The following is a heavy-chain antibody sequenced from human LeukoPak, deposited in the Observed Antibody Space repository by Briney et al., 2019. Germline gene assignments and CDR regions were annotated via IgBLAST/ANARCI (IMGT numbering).Heavy chain of an antibody. J-gene: IGHJ4*02. V-gene: IGHV4-31*03. D-gene: IGHD3-22*01. CDR1: GGSISIDGYY. CDR3: ARTPTYYYDSPAYYLDY. CDR2: IYYSGST. Sequence: SETLSLTCTVYGGSISIDGYYWSWIRQHPGKGLEWIGYIYYSGSTDYNPSLKSRATISLDTSKNQFSLKLTSVTAADTAVYYCARTPTYYYDSPAYYLDYWGQGTLVTVSS.